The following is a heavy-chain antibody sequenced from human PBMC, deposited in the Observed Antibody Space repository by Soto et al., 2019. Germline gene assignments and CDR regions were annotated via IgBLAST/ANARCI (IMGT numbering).Heavy chain of an antibody. J-gene: IGHJ4*02. CDR2: IDPSDSNT. CDR1: GNGFTNYW. D-gene: IGHD2-15*01. V-gene: IGHV5-10-1*01. Sequence: GESLKISCKGSGNGFTNYWINWVRQMPGKGPEWMGRIDPSDSNTYHSPSFQGHVTISADRSITTAYLQWSSLKASDSAMYYCARRRKGRCVAGNCYVFDYWGQGTLVTVSS. CDR3: ARRRKGRCVAGNCYVFDY.